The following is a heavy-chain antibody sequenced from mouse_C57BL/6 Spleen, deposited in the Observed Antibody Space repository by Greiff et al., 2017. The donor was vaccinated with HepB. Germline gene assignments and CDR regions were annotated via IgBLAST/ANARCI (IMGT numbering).Heavy chain of an antibody. D-gene: IGHD1-1*01. CDR2: INYDGSST. Sequence: EVMLVESEGGLVQPGSSMKLSCTASGFTFSDYYMAWVRQVPEKGLEWVANINYDGSSTYYLDSLKSRFIISRDNAKNILYLQMSSLKSEDTATYYCARFPLTTVGYFDVWGTGTTVTVSS. V-gene: IGHV5-16*01. CDR3: ARFPLTTVGYFDV. J-gene: IGHJ1*03. CDR1: GFTFSDYY.